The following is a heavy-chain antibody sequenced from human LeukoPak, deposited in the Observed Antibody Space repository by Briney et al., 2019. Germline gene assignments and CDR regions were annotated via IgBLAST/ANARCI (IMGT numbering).Heavy chain of an antibody. CDR2: IYTSGST. D-gene: IGHD3-3*01. V-gene: IGHV4-61*02. J-gene: IGHJ3*02. CDR3: ARGPIFGVAPDAFDI. Sequence: SETLSLTCTVSGGSISSGSYYWSWIRQPAGKGLEWIGRIYTSGSTNYNPSLKSRVTISVDTSKNQFSLKLSSVTAADTAVYYCARGPIFGVAPDAFDIWGQGTMVTVSS. CDR1: GGSISSGSYY.